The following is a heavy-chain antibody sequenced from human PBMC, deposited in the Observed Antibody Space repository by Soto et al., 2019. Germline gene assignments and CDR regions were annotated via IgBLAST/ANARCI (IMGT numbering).Heavy chain of an antibody. CDR3: ARVSSGSYRIDWYFDL. CDR2: ISAYNGNT. CDR1: GYTFTSYG. Sequence: QVQLVQSGAEVKKPGASVKVSCKGSGYTFTSYGISWVRQAPGQGLEWMGWISAYNGNTNYAEKLQDRVTMTTDTSTSTAYMERRSLRSDDTAVYYCARVSSGSYRIDWYFDLWGRGTLVTVSS. J-gene: IGHJ2*01. D-gene: IGHD1-26*01. V-gene: IGHV1-18*04.